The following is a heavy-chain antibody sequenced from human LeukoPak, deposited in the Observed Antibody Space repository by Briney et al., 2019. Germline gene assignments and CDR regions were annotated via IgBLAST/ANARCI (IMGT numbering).Heavy chain of an antibody. D-gene: IGHD6-13*01. CDR3: ARGVRASIAAAGTSWWFDP. J-gene: IGHJ5*02. V-gene: IGHV4-34*01. Sequence: SETLSLTCAVYGGSFSGYYWSWIRQPPGKGLEWIGEINHSGSTNYNPSLKSRVTISVDTSKNQFSLKLSSVTAADTAVYYCARGVRASIAAAGTSWWFDPWGRGTLVTVSS. CDR2: INHSGST. CDR1: GGSFSGYY.